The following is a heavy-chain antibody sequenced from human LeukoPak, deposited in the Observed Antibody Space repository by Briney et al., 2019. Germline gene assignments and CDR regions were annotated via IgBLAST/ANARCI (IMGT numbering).Heavy chain of an antibody. D-gene: IGHD2-15*01. Sequence: GGSLRLSCAASGFTFSTFPMNWVRQAPGKGLEWVSSISSSSSYIYYADSVKGRFTISRDNAKNSLYLQMNSLRAEDTAVYYCARDGRYCSGGSCHNWFDPWGQGTLVTVSS. CDR1: GFTFSTFP. J-gene: IGHJ5*02. CDR2: ISSSSSYI. CDR3: ARDGRYCSGGSCHNWFDP. V-gene: IGHV3-21*01.